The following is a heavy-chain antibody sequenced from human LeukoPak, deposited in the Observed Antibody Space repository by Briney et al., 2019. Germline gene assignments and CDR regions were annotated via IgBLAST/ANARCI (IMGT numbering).Heavy chain of an antibody. Sequence: PSETLSLTCPVEGESFSGYFWNWIRQHPGKGLEWIGEINQNGNTNYNPSLKSRVTISVDTSKNQFSLKLRSVTAADTAVYYCARLTGYSSESWFDPWGQGTLVTVSS. J-gene: IGHJ5*02. D-gene: IGHD3-9*01. V-gene: IGHV4-34*01. CDR2: INQNGNT. CDR3: ARLTGYSSESWFDP. CDR1: GESFSGYF.